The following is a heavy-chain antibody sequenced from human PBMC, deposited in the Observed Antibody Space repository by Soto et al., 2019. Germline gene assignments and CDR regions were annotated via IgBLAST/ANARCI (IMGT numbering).Heavy chain of an antibody. V-gene: IGHV3-53*01. J-gene: IGHJ4*02. Sequence: VGSLRLSCAASGFTVSSNYMSWVRQAPGKGLEWVSVIYSGGSTYYADSVKRRFTISRHNSKNTLYLQMNSLTAEDTAVYYCAREGEYSSAIDYWGQGTLVTVSS. CDR2: IYSGGST. CDR3: AREGEYSSAIDY. D-gene: IGHD6-19*01. CDR1: GFTVSSNY.